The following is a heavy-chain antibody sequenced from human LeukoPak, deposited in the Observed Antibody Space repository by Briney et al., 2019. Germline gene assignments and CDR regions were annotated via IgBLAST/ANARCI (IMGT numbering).Heavy chain of an antibody. J-gene: IGHJ4*02. CDR1: GFSFSYYA. Sequence: GGSLKLSCTASGFSFSYYAMHWVRQAPGKGLEWVAVISYDGSSKYSADSVKGRFTISRDNSKNTLSLQMNSLRAEDTAMYYCASPPGRPNGDWGQGTLVTVSS. CDR3: ASPPGRPNGD. CDR2: ISYDGSSK. D-gene: IGHD7-27*01. V-gene: IGHV3-30*04.